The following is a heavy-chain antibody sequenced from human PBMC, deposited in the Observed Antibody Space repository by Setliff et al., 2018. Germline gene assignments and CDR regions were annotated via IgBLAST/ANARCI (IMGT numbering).Heavy chain of an antibody. CDR1: GFSFSSYA. CDR3: ARGGSGRWYEWNWFDP. CDR2: ISSDGINK. V-gene: IGHV3-30*01. J-gene: IGHJ5*02. D-gene: IGHD6-13*01. Sequence: GSLRLSCAASGFSFSSYAMHWVRQAPGKGLEWVAVISSDGINKYYVDSVKGRFTISRDNFKNTVSLQLNSLRAEDTAVYYCARGGSGRWYEWNWFDPWGQGTLVTVSS.